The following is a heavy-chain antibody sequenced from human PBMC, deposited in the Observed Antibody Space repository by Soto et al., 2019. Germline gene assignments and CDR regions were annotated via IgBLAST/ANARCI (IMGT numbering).Heavy chain of an antibody. D-gene: IGHD3-22*01. V-gene: IGHV1-69*13. CDR3: ARDLGYYDSSGYYYRDAFDI. J-gene: IGHJ3*02. Sequence: SVKVSCKASGGTFSSYAISWVRQAPGQGLEWMGGIIPIFGTANYAQKFQGRVTITADESTSTAYMELSSLRSEDTAVYYCARDLGYYDSSGYYYRDAFDIWGQGTMVTVSS. CDR1: GGTFSSYA. CDR2: IIPIFGTA.